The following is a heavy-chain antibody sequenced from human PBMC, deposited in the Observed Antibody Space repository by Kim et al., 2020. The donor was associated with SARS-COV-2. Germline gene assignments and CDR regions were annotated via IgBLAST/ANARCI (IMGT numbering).Heavy chain of an antibody. V-gene: IGHV1-2*02. CDR3: ARALSVNIAARRAFDI. CDR2: INPNTGGT. J-gene: IGHJ3*02. CDR1: GYTFTGYY. D-gene: IGHD6-6*01. Sequence: ASVKVSCKASGYTFTGYYMHWVRQAPGQGLEWMGWINPNTGGTDYAQDFQGRVSMTRDTSIRTAYMELSGLTSDDTAVYYCARALSVNIAARRAFDIWCQ.